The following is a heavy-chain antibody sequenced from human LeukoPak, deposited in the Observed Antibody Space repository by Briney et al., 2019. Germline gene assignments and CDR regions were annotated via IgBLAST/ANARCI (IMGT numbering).Heavy chain of an antibody. D-gene: IGHD5-18*01. V-gene: IGHV3-21*01. J-gene: IGHJ5*02. CDR1: GFTFSNFN. Sequence: GGSLRLSCAASGFTFSNFNMNWVRQAPGKGLEWVSFISSSSNYIYYADSVKGRFTVSRDNAKISQYLQMNSLRAEDTAVYYCARVQDGYSIAWGQGTLVTVSS. CDR2: ISSSSNYI. CDR3: ARVQDGYSIA.